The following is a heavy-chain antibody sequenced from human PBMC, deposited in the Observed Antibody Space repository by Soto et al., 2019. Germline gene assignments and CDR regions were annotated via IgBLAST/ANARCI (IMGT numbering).Heavy chain of an antibody. V-gene: IGHV4-34*01. J-gene: IGHJ5*02. CDR1: DGSFSGYY. Sequence: QAPLQQWGAGLLKPSETLSLTCAVSDGSFSGYYWSWIRQPPGKGLEWIGEINHVGNTNDNPSLSIRVNISVDPSKKQFSLNLSSVTAADTAVYYCASGIRGVGAAGAVAWFDPWGQGTLVTVSS. CDR2: INHVGNT. D-gene: IGHD6-13*01. CDR3: ASGIRGVGAAGAVAWFDP.